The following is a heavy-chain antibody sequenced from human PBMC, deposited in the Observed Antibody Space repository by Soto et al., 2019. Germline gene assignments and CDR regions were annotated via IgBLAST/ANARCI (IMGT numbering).Heavy chain of an antibody. D-gene: IGHD3-22*01. CDR1: GGSIISDNYV. Sequence: LTCTVSGGSIISDNYVWSWIRQHPGKGLEWIGYIDYIGRAYYNPSLKSRVTTSVDTSKNQFSLRLSSVTVADTATYYCAREVKSAPPDDAFDIWGHGRVFTL. CDR3: AREVKSAPPDDAFDI. J-gene: IGHJ3*02. CDR2: IDYIGRA. V-gene: IGHV4-31*03.